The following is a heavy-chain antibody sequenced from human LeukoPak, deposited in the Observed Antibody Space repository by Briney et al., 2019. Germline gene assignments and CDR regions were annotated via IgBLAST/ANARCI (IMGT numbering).Heavy chain of an antibody. J-gene: IGHJ4*02. D-gene: IGHD3-10*01. Sequence: PGGSLRLSCGTSGFTFSDHYMDWVRQAPGKGLEWIGRSRNKASSYTAEYAASVKGRFTISRDESKTSLYLQMNSLKMEDTAVYCVRVRPGWGSQSPLDYWGQGTLVTVSS. V-gene: IGHV3-72*01. CDR1: GFTFSDHY. CDR3: RVRPGWGSQSPLDY. CDR2: SRNKASSYTA.